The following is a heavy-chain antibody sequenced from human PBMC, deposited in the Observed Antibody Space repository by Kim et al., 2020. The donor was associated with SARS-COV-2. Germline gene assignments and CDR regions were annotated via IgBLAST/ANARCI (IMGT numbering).Heavy chain of an antibody. Sequence: GSLRLSCSASGFTFNKHDMSWFRQAPGKGLEWISYLAPRGATFYPDSVKGRFTISGDTSKNTVSLQMNSLRAEDTAIYYCVRGHVADWGQGTRVTVSS. CDR1: GFTFNKHD. D-gene: IGHD3-16*01. CDR3: VRGHVAD. V-gene: IGHV3-23*01. CDR2: LAPRGAT. J-gene: IGHJ4*02.